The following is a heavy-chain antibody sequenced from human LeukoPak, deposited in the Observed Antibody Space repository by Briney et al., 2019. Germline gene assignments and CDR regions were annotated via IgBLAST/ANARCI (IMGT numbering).Heavy chain of an antibody. V-gene: IGHV3-23*01. D-gene: IGHD6-19*01. CDR1: GFTFSSYA. Sequence: GGSLRLSCAASGFTFSSYAMGWVRRAPGKGLEWVSGISGSGNSTYYADSVKGRFTISRDNSKDTLYLQMNSLRAEDTAVYYCAKYRSAVAGIGNWYFDLWGRGTLLSVSS. CDR2: ISGSGNST. J-gene: IGHJ2*01. CDR3: AKYRSAVAGIGNWYFDL.